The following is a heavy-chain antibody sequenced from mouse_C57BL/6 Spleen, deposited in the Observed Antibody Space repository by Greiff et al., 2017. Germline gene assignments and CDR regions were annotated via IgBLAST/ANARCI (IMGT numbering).Heavy chain of an antibody. D-gene: IGHD3-2*02. V-gene: IGHV1-82*01. CDR1: GYAFSSSW. Sequence: QVQLKESGPELVKPGASVKISCKASGYAFSSSWMNWVKQRPGKGLEWIGRIYPGDGDTNYNGKFKGKATLTADKSSSTAYMQLSSLTSEDSAVYFCARWSTAQATNYWGQGTTLTVSS. CDR2: IYPGDGDT. CDR3: ARWSTAQATNY. J-gene: IGHJ2*01.